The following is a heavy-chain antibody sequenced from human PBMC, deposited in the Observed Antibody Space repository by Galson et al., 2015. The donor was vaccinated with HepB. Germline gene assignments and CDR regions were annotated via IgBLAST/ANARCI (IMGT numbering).Heavy chain of an antibody. CDR1: GFTFSSSL. J-gene: IGHJ4*02. CDR2: ISSSGDTT. Sequence: SLRLSCAASGFTFSSSLMSWVRQAPGKGLEWVSVISSSGDTTYYADSVKGRFTISRDNSKNTLYLQMSSLRAEDTALYYCANPYSEDYWGQGTLVTVSS. D-gene: IGHD4-11*01. V-gene: IGHV3-23*01. CDR3: ANPYSEDY.